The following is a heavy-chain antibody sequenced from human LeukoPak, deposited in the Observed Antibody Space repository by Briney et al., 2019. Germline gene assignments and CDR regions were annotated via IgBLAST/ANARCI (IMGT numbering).Heavy chain of an antibody. V-gene: IGHV4-59*01. CDR3: ARVRSDGSGYYYVYDAFDI. CDR2: IYYSGST. Sequence: PSETLSLTCTVSGGSISSYYWSWIRQPPGKGLEWIGYIYYSGSTNYNPSLKSRVTISVDTSKNQFSLKLSSVTAADTAVYYCARVRSDGSGYYYVYDAFDIWGQGTMVTVSS. CDR1: GGSISSYY. D-gene: IGHD3-22*01. J-gene: IGHJ3*02.